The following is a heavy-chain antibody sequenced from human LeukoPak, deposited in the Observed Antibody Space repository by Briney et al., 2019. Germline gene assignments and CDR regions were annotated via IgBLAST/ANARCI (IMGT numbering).Heavy chain of an antibody. J-gene: IGHJ4*02. V-gene: IGHV3-30*18. CDR2: ISYDGSNK. Sequence: GRPLRLSCAASGFTFSSYGMHWVRQAPGKGLVCVAVISYDGSNKYYADSVKGRFTISRDNSKNTLYLQMNSLRAEDTAVYYCAKEALAYCGGDCYPDYWGQGTLVTVSS. CDR3: AKEALAYCGGDCYPDY. CDR1: GFTFSSYG. D-gene: IGHD2-21*02.